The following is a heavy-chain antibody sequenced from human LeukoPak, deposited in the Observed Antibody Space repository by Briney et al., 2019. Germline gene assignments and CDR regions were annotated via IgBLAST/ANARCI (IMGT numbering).Heavy chain of an antibody. CDR1: GGSISSYY. J-gene: IGHJ4*02. V-gene: IGHV4-59*08. CDR2: IYHSGST. CDR3: ARFGLNYYGSGSYYFFDY. Sequence: PSETLSLTCTVSGGSISSYYWSWIRQPPGKGLEWIGYIYHSGSTNYNPSLKSRVTISVDTSKNQFSLKLSSVTAADTAVYYCARFGLNYYGSGSYYFFDYWGQGTLVTVSS. D-gene: IGHD3-10*01.